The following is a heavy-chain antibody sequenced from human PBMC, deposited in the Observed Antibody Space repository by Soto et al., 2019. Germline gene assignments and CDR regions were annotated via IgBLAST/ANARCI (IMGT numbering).Heavy chain of an antibody. V-gene: IGHV4-59*12. Sequence: SETLSLTCTVSGGSISSYYWSWIRQPPGKGLEWIGYIYYSGSTNYNPSLKSRVTISVDTSKNQFSLKLSSVTAADTAVYYCARGLGLSFPRALVYWGQGTLVTVSS. CDR2: IYYSGST. J-gene: IGHJ4*02. CDR3: ARGLGLSFPRALVY. D-gene: IGHD1-26*01. CDR1: GGSISSYY.